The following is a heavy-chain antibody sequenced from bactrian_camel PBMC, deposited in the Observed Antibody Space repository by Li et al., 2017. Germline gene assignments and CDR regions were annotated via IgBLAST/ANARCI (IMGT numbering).Heavy chain of an antibody. Sequence: HVQLVESGGGSVQIGGSLSLSCAISGLNTHINCLRWFRQVPGKEREGVAVLKDDEVATYSDAVKGRFTISRDNAKNTSYLQMNSLKPEDTAMYYCAARTRGGTWCGLFTSMYFSWGQGTQVTVS. CDR2: LKDDEVA. V-gene: IGHV3S68*01. D-gene: IGHD2*01. J-gene: IGHJ6*01. CDR3: AARTRGGTWCGLFTSMYFS. CDR1: GLNTHINC.